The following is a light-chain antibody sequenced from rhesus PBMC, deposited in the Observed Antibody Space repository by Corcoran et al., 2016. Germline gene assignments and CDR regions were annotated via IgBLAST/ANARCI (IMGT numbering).Light chain of an antibody. V-gene: IGKV2S9*01. CDR3: VKGRQWAYG. CDR2: EVS. Sequence: DVVLTQSPLSLPVTPGQLASISCGSSQSLVHSHGKTYLNWLQQKTGQPPRRLIYEVSHRDSVDPDRFSGRGAGTDFTLKMSRVEAGDVGVYYCVKGRQWAYGFGQGTKVEIE. CDR1: QSLVHSHGKTY. J-gene: IGKJ2*01.